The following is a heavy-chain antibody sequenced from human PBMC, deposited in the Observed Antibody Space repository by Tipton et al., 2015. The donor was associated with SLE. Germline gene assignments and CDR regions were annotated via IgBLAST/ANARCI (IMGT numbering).Heavy chain of an antibody. CDR3: ARGADNSGGWYVDY. CDR1: GGSISSGDYY. V-gene: IGHV4-30-4*01. D-gene: IGHD6-19*01. Sequence: TLSLTCTVSGGSISSGDYYWSWIRQPPGKGLEWIGYIYYSGSTYYNPSLKSRVTISVDKSKNQFSLKLSSVTAADTAVYYCARGADNSGGWYVDYWGQGTLATVSS. J-gene: IGHJ4*02. CDR2: IYYSGST.